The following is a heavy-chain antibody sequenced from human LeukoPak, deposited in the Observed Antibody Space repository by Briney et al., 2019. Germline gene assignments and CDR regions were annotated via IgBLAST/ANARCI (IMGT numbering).Heavy chain of an antibody. Sequence: GASVKVSYKASGGTFSSYAISWVRRAPGQGLEWMGRIIPIVGIANYAQKFQGRVTITADKSTSTAYMGLSSLRSEDTAVYYCARDIVVVPAAMGIGTWFAPWGRGTLVTVSS. D-gene: IGHD2-2*01. CDR1: GGTFSSYA. CDR2: IIPIVGIA. CDR3: ARDIVVVPAAMGIGTWFAP. J-gene: IGHJ5*02. V-gene: IGHV1-69*04.